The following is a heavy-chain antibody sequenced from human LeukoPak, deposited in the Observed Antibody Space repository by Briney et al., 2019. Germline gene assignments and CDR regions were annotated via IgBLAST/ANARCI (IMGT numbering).Heavy chain of an antibody. J-gene: IGHJ3*02. V-gene: IGHV1-2*02. Sequence: GAPVKVSCKASGYTFTGYYMHWVRQAPGQGLEWMGWINPNSGGTNYAQKFQGRVTMTRDTSISTAYMELSRLRSDDTAVYYCAREWRDIVVVVAAEHYDSSDAFDIWGQGTMVTVSS. CDR3: AREWRDIVVVVAAEHYDSSDAFDI. CDR1: GYTFTGYY. CDR2: INPNSGGT. D-gene: IGHD2-15*01.